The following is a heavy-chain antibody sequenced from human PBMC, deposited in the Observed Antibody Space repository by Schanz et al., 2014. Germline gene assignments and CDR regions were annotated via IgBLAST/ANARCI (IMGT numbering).Heavy chain of an antibody. CDR2: INPNSGGT. CDR3: AREGTIIRGLTGWFDP. CDR1: GYTFTDYH. Sequence: QVLLVQSGAEVKKPGASVKVSCKASGYTFTDYHIHWVRQAPGQGLEWMGRINPNSGGTNFAQKFQGRVTVTRDTSISTAYMELGSLRFDDTAVYYCAREGTIIRGLTGWFDPWGQGTLVTVSS. D-gene: IGHD3-10*01. V-gene: IGHV1-2*06. J-gene: IGHJ5*02.